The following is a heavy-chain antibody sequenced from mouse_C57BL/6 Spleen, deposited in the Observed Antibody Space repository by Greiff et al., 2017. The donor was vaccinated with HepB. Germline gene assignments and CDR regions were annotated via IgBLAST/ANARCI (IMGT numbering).Heavy chain of an antibody. J-gene: IGHJ4*01. D-gene: IGHD1-1*01. CDR3: AREDYYGRGYAMDY. V-gene: IGHV1-64*01. CDR1: GYTFTSYW. Sequence: QVQLQQPGAELVKPGASVKLSCKASGYTFTSYWMHWVKQRPGQGLEWIGMIHPNSGSTNYNEKFKSKATLTVDKSSSTAYMQLSSLTSEDSAVYDCAREDYYGRGYAMDYWGQGTSVTVSS. CDR2: IHPNSGST.